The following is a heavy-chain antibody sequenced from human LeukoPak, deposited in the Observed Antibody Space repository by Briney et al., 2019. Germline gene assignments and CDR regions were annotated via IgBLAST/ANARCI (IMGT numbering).Heavy chain of an antibody. CDR2: ISYDGSNK. D-gene: IGHD3-10*01. V-gene: IGHV3-30-3*01. J-gene: IGHJ6*02. CDR1: GFTFSSYA. CDR3: ARDLITWYYYGMDV. Sequence: GRSLRLSCAASGFTFSSYAMHWVRQAPGKGLEWVAVISYDGSNKYYADSVKGRFTISGDNSKNTLYLQMNSLRAEDTAVYYCARDLITWYYYGMDVWGQGTTVTVSS.